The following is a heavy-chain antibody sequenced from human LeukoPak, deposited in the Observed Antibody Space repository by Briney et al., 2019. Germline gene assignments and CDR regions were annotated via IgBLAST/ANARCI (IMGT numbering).Heavy chain of an antibody. V-gene: IGHV4-39*01. J-gene: IGHJ5*02. CDR2: VYYSGST. Sequence: PSETLSLTCNVSGDSITSGAFYWAWIRQSPGKGLVWLGNVYYSGSTQYNPSLRGRVSISMDKTKNQFSLNLNSVSVTDTAIYYCARRDYAAWFDPWGQGTLVTVSS. D-gene: IGHD4/OR15-4a*01. CDR1: GDSITSGAFY. CDR3: ARRDYAAWFDP.